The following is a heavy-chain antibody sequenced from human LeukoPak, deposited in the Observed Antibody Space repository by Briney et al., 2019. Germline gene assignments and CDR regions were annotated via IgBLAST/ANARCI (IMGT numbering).Heavy chain of an antibody. CDR3: ARGTPRYDFWSGHNYFDY. J-gene: IGHJ4*02. Sequence: GASVKVSCKASGYTFTSYGISWVRQAPGQGLEWMGWISAYNGNTNYAQKLQGRVTMTTDTSTSTAYMELRSLRSDDTAVYYCARGTPRYDFWSGHNYFDYWGQETLVTVSS. CDR2: ISAYNGNT. V-gene: IGHV1-18*01. D-gene: IGHD3-3*01. CDR1: GYTFTSYG.